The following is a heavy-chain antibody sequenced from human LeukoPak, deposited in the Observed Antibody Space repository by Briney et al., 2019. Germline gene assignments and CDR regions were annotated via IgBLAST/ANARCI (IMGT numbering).Heavy chain of an antibody. Sequence: ASVKVFCKASGYTFTCYDINWVRQATGQGLEWMGWMNPNSGNTGYAHKFQGRVTMTRNTSISTAYMELSSLRSEDTAVYYCARAGPVPAAIHGIPKSYYYYYYMDVWGKGTTVTVSS. V-gene: IGHV1-8*01. J-gene: IGHJ6*03. CDR2: MNPNSGNT. D-gene: IGHD2-2*01. CDR3: ARAGPVPAAIHGIPKSYYYYYYMDV. CDR1: GYTFTCYD.